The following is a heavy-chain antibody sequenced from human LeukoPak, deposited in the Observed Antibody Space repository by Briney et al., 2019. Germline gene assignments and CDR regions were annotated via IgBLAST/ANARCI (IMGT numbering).Heavy chain of an antibody. Sequence: KPSETLSLTCTVSGGSISTSNYYWGWIRQPPGKGLEWIGNIFYSGSTYYSPSVKSRVTISLDTSRNQFSLKLNSVTAADTAVYYCARGGRYDFWSGRFDPWGQGTLVTVSS. J-gene: IGHJ5*02. D-gene: IGHD3-3*01. CDR2: IFYSGST. V-gene: IGHV4-39*07. CDR1: GGSISTSNYY. CDR3: ARGGRYDFWSGRFDP.